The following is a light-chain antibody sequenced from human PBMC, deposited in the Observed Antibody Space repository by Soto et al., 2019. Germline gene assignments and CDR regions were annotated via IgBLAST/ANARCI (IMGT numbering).Light chain of an antibody. Sequence: DIQLTQSPSFLSASVGDRVTITCRASQAISSYLAWFQQRPGKAPKVLIYAASTLQSGVPSRFSGSASGTEFTLTISSLQPEDFATYFCQQLNSYPWTFGQGPRWKSN. CDR1: QAISSY. CDR3: QQLNSYPWT. J-gene: IGKJ1*01. V-gene: IGKV1-9*01. CDR2: AAS.